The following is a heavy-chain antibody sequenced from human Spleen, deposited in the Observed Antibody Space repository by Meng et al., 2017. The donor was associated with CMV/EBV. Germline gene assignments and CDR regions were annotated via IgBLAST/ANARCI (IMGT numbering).Heavy chain of an antibody. Sequence: GESLKISCAASGFTFSSYNMNWVRQAPGKGLEWVSCIDSSSSYEYYADPVKGRFTISRDNAKNSLYLQMNSLRADDTAVYYCTRAPIFGVAYYFDFWGQGKLVNVSS. J-gene: IGHJ4*02. V-gene: IGHV3-21*01. CDR1: GFTFSSYN. D-gene: IGHD3-3*01. CDR2: IDSSSSYE. CDR3: TRAPIFGVAYYFDF.